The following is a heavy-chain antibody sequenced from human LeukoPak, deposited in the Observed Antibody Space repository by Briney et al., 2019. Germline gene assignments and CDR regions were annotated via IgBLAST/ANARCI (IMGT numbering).Heavy chain of an antibody. V-gene: IGHV5-51*01. CDR1: GHSFTNHW. CDR3: ATRPYAGSPNWYDP. CDR2: INFGDSET. D-gene: IGHD1-26*01. Sequence: GESLKISFKASGHSFTNHWIGWVRQMPGIGLEWVGIINFGDSETLYSPSFQGQVTISLDKSISTTYLQWRSLKASDTATYYCATRPYAGSPNWYDPWGQGTLVAVSS. J-gene: IGHJ5*02.